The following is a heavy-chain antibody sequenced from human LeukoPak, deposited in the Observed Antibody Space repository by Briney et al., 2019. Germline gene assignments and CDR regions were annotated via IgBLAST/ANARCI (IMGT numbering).Heavy chain of an antibody. J-gene: IGHJ4*02. Sequence: GASVKVSCKASGYTFTSYAISWVRQAPGQGLEWMGWISAYNGNTNYAQKLQGRVTMTTDTSTSTAYMELTSLRSDDTAVYYCARDFFTGSGSYPTGYWGQGTLVTVSS. V-gene: IGHV1-18*01. CDR1: GYTFTSYA. CDR2: ISAYNGNT. D-gene: IGHD3-10*01. CDR3: ARDFFTGSGSYPTGY.